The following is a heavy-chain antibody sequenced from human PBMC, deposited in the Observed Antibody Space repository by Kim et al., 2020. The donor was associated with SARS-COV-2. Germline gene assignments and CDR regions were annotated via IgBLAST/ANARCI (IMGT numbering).Heavy chain of an antibody. CDR3: ARHSVRFLEWLLDYYGMDV. V-gene: IGHV3-11*06. Sequence: GRFTISKDNAKNSLFLQMNSLRAEDTAVYYCARHSVRFLEWLLDYYGMDVWGQGTTVTVSS. D-gene: IGHD3-3*01. J-gene: IGHJ6*02.